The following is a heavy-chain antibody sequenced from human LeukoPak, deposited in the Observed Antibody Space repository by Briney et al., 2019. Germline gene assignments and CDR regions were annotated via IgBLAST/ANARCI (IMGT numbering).Heavy chain of an antibody. CDR3: ARAPGTYYDY. Sequence: PGGSLRLSCGASGFTFSNYGMHWVRQAPGKGLGYVSAISSNGGSTYYANSVKGRFTISRDNSKNTLYLQMGSLRAEDMAVYYCARAPGTYYDYWGQGTLVTVSS. J-gene: IGHJ4*02. CDR1: GFTFSNYG. D-gene: IGHD3-10*01. V-gene: IGHV3-64*01. CDR2: ISSNGGST.